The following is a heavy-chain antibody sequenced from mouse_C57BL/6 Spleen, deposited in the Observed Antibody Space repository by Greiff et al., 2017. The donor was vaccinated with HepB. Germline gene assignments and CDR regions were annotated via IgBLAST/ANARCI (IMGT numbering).Heavy chain of an antibody. CDR3: ARGYYGSSYYWYFDV. V-gene: IGHV5-17*01. Sequence: EVMLVESGGGLVKPGGSLKLSCAASGFTFSDYGMHWVRQAPEKGLEWVAYISSGSSTIYYADTVKGRFTISRDNAKNTLFLQMTSLRSEDTAIYYCARGYYGSSYYWYFDVWGTGTTVTVSS. CDR1: GFTFSDYG. CDR2: ISSGSSTI. J-gene: IGHJ1*03. D-gene: IGHD1-1*01.